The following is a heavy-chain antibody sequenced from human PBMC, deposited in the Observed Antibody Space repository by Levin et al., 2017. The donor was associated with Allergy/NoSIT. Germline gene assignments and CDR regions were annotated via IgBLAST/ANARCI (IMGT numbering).Heavy chain of an antibody. J-gene: IGHJ4*02. V-gene: IGHV3-30*18. CDR2: ISYDGSNK. CDR1: GFTFSDYA. D-gene: IGHD2-15*01. CDR3: AKAGGYCSAGTCYGNS. Sequence: GSLRLSCAASGFTFSDYAMHWVRQAPGKGLEWVAIISYDGSNKYYADSVKGRFTISRDNSKNTVSLQMNSLRPEDTAVYYCAKAGGYCSAGTCYGNSWGQGTLVTVSS.